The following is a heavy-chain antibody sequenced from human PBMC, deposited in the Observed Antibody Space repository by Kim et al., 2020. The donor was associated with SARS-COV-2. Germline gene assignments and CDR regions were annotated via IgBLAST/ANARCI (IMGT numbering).Heavy chain of an antibody. CDR3: ARSMDLGLLYFYGMDV. D-gene: IGHD3-3*01. CDR1: GFTFSRHW. V-gene: IGHV3-74*01. J-gene: IGHJ6*02. Sequence: GGSLRLSCAASGFTFSRHWMHWVRQVPGKGLVWVSRLDSGGTETYYADSVRGRFTISRDNAGNTLYLQMNSLRVEDTGVYYCARSMDLGLLYFYGMDVWGQGTTVTVSS. CDR2: LDSGGTET.